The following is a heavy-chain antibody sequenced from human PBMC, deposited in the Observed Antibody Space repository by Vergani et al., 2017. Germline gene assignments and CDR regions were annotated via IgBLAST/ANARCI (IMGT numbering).Heavy chain of an antibody. CDR3: ARDRVYYDSSGYESXSGY. V-gene: IGHV1-69*01. Sequence: QVQLVQSGAEVKKPGSSVKVSCKASGGTFSSYAISWVRQAPGQGLEWMGGIIPIFGTANYAQKFQGRVTITADESTSTAYMELSSLRSADTAVYYCARDRVYYDSSGYESXSGYWGQGTLVTVSS. J-gene: IGHJ4*02. D-gene: IGHD3-22*01. CDR1: GGTFSSYA. CDR2: IIPIFGTA.